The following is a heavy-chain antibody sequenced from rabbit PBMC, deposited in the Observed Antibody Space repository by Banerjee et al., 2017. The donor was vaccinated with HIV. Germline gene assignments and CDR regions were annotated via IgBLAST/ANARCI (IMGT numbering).Heavy chain of an antibody. V-gene: IGHV1S45*01. CDR3: AREVGDGYGDYRYGYGL. CDR1: GFDLSSYYY. D-gene: IGHD2-1*01. J-gene: IGHJ3*01. CDR2: ISAGGNT. Sequence: QEQLEESGGGLVKPEGSLTLTCKASGFDLSSYYYMYWVRQAPGKGLEYIGYISAGGNTYYANWVNGRFSISKASSTTVTLQMTSLTAADTATYFCAREVGDGYGDYRYGYGLWGQGTLVTVS.